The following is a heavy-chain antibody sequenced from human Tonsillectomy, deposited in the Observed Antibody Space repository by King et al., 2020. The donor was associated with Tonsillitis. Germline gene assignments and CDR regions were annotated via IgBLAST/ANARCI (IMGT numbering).Heavy chain of an antibody. CDR1: GFTFDDYA. Sequence: VQLVESGGGLVQPGRSLRLSCSASGFTFDDYAMHWVRQAPGKGLEGVSSISWSSDTIDYADSVKGRFTISRDNAKNSLYLQINSLRAEDTALYYCAKDSENSFGVVSFFDYWGQGTLVTVSS. CDR2: ISWSSDTI. CDR3: AKDSENSFGVVSFFDY. D-gene: IGHD3-3*01. V-gene: IGHV3-9*01. J-gene: IGHJ4*02.